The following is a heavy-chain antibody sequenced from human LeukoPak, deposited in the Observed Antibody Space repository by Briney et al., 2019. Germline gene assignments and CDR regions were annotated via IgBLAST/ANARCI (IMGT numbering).Heavy chain of an antibody. V-gene: IGHV4-39*07. D-gene: IGHD3-22*01. J-gene: IGHJ6*03. CDR2: IYYSGTT. Sequence: SETLSLTCTVSGGSISSSPYYWGWIRQPPGKGLEWIGSIYYSGTTHYSPSLESRVTISVDTSKNQFSLKLSSVTAADTAVYYCTRGSIAYYYMDVWGKGTTVTISS. CDR1: GGSISSSPYY. CDR3: TRGSIAYYYMDV.